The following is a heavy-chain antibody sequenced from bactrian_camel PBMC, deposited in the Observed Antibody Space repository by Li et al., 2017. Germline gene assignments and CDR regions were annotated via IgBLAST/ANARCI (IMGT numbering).Heavy chain of an antibody. CDR2: IDTIGRP. CDR3: AAAQRTGRIAGSWTARCDYKY. CDR1: LRTDSTYC. Sequence: HVQLVESGGGSVQAGGSLRLSCTAILRTDSTYCLGWTRQVPGKEREGVVAIDTIGRPSYADSVKGRFTISRDNAKNTVYLQMNSLKLEDTAMYYCAAAQRTGRIAGSWTARCDYKYWGQGTQVTV. D-gene: IGHD4*01. V-gene: IGHV3S57*01. J-gene: IGHJ4*01.